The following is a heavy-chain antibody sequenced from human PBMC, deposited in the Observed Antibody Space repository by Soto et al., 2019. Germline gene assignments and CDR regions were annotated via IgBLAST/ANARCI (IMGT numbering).Heavy chain of an antibody. Sequence: GGSLRLSCAAPGFTFSSYGMHWVRQAPGKGLEWVAVISYDGSNKYYADSVKGRFTISRDNSKNTLYLQMNSLRAEDTAVYYCAKDRARYCGGGSCYSIFDSWGQGTLVTVSS. CDR3: AKDRARYCGGGSCYSIFDS. V-gene: IGHV3-30*18. CDR2: ISYDGSNK. D-gene: IGHD2-15*01. J-gene: IGHJ4*02. CDR1: GFTFSSYG.